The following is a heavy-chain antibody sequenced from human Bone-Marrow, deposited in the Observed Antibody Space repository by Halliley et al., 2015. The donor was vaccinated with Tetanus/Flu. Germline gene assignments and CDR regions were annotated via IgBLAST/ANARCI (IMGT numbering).Heavy chain of an antibody. CDR1: GASISGSSSY. CDR3: ARHSTTSNFDL. Sequence: TLSLTCTVSGASISGSSSYWGWVRQSPGKGLEWIGSVFFTGSAYYNPSLQSRVTISVDTSRNEFVLKLTFVTAEDAALYYCARHSTTSNFDLWGQGTLVTVSS. D-gene: IGHD1-26*01. J-gene: IGHJ4*02. CDR2: VFFTGSA. V-gene: IGHV4-39*01.